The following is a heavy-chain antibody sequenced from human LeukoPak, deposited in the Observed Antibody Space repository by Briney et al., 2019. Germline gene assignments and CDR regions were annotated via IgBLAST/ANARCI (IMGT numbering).Heavy chain of an antibody. D-gene: IGHD1-26*01. CDR2: MNPNSSKT. J-gene: IGHJ4*02. Sequence: GASVKVCCKASGYTFTSYDINWVRQATGQGLEWMGWMNPNSSKTGYAQKFQGRVTITRNTSISTAYMGLSSLRSEDTAVYYCARTSGSYEYWGQGTLVTVSS. CDR1: GYTFTSYD. V-gene: IGHV1-8*01. CDR3: ARTSGSYEY.